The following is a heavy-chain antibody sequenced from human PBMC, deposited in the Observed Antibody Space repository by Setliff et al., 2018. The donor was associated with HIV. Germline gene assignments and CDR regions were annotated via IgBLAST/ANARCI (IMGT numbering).Heavy chain of an antibody. CDR1: GGSISGHC. J-gene: IGHJ6*03. V-gene: IGHV4-59*11. D-gene: IGHD2-2*01. Sequence: SETLSLTCTVSGGSISGHCWSWIRQPPGKGLEWIAYIFYTGSTNYNPSLKSRVTISVDTSMNQFFLKLSSVTAADTAVYYCVRGYCSSTTCYDDYYYMDVWGNGSTVTVSS. CDR2: IFYTGST. CDR3: VRGYCSSTTCYDDYYYMDV.